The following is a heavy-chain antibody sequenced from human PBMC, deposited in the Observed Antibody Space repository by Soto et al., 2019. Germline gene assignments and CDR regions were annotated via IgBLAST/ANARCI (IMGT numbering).Heavy chain of an antibody. CDR1: GYSFTANS. CDR2: INPNNGGT. CDR3: AMQHSGVVY. J-gene: IGHJ4*02. V-gene: IGHV1-2*04. Sequence: QVHLVQSGAEVKKPGASVRVSCKASGYSFTANSMHWVRQAPGEGLEWMGWINPNNGGTNYARKFQGWVTMTRDTSISTAYMDLTSLKSDDTAVYYCAMQHSGVVYWGQGTLVTVSS. D-gene: IGHD2-21*01.